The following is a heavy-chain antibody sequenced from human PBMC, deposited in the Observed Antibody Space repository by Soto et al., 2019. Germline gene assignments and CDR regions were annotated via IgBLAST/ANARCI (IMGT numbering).Heavy chain of an antibody. V-gene: IGHV3-30*18. Sequence: QVQLVESGGGVVQPGRSLRLSCAASGFTFSSYGMHWVRQAPGKGLEWVAVISYDGSNKYYADSVKGRFTISRDNSKNTLYLQMNSLRAEDTDVYYCAKDLVGGVRYYYGMDVWGQGTTVPVSS. D-gene: IGHD1-26*01. CDR2: ISYDGSNK. J-gene: IGHJ6*02. CDR1: GFTFSSYG. CDR3: AKDLVGGVRYYYGMDV.